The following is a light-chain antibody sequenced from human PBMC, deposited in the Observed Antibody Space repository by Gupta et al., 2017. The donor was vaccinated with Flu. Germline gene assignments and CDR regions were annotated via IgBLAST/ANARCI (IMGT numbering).Light chain of an antibody. CDR3: QQYGHSPLT. CDR1: QSLATTY. V-gene: IGKV3-20*01. CDR2: AAS. Sequence: ETVFTQSPDNLSFSTWERATLSCRASQSLATTYLAWYQQKPGQAPRLLIYAASSRATGIPDRFSGSGSGTDFTLTISRLEPEDFAVYYCQQYGHSPLTFGGGTRVEIK. J-gene: IGKJ4*01.